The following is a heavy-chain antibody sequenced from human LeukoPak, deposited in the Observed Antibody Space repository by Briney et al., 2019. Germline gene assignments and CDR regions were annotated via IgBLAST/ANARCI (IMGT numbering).Heavy chain of an antibody. J-gene: IGHJ3*02. CDR3: ARDGIGLYYDSSGYYAFDI. Sequence: SETLSLTCTVSGGSISSSSYYWGWIRQPPGKGLEWIGSIYYSGSTYYNPSLKSRVTISVDTSKNQFSLKLSSVTAADTAVYYCARDGIGLYYDSSGYYAFDIWGQGTMVTVSS. CDR1: GGSISSSSYY. CDR2: IYYSGST. D-gene: IGHD3-22*01. V-gene: IGHV4-39*07.